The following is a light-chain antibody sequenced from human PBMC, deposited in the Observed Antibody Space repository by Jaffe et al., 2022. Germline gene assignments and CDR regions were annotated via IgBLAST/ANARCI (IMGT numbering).Light chain of an antibody. Sequence: QSVLTQPPSASGTPGQKVTISCSGSSSNIGIHYVNWYQHLPGTAPRVVIHKIDQRPSGVPDRFSASKSGTSASLAISGLQSEDEADYYCSTWDDRLNGWVFGGGTKLTVL. CDR1: SSNIGIHY. V-gene: IGLV1-44*01. J-gene: IGLJ3*02. CDR2: KID. CDR3: STWDDRLNGWV.